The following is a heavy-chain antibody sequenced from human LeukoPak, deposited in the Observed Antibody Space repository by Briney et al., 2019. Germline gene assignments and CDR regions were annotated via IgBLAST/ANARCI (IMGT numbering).Heavy chain of an antibody. CDR1: GFTFSSYS. Sequence: GGSLGLSCAASGFTFSSYSMNWVRQAPGKGLEWVSSISSSSYIYYADSVKGRFTISRDNAKNSLYLQMNSLRAEDTAVYYCARSSDSSGRDYWGQGTLVTVSS. V-gene: IGHV3-21*01. CDR3: ARSSDSSGRDY. CDR2: ISSSSYI. J-gene: IGHJ4*02. D-gene: IGHD6-19*01.